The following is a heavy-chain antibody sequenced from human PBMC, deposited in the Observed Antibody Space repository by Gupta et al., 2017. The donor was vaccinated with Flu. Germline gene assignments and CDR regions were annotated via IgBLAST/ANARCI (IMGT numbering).Heavy chain of an antibody. CDR1: GGSISSSSYS. D-gene: IGHD6-19*01. J-gene: IGHJ4*02. CDR2: IYYSGST. V-gene: IGHV4-39*01. Sequence: QLQLQESGPGLVKPSETLSLTCTVSGGSISSSSYSWGWIRQPPGKGLEWIGSIYYSGSTYYNPSLKSRVTISVDTSKNQFSLKLSSVTAADTAVYYCARHGGASGGWLYYFDYWGQGTLVTVSS. CDR3: ARHGGASGGWLYYFDY.